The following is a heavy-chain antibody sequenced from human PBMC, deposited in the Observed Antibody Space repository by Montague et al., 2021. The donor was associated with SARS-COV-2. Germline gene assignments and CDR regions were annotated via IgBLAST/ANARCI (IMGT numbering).Heavy chain of an antibody. V-gene: IGHV4-39*01. CDR1: GGSISSSIYY. J-gene: IGHJ4*02. Sequence: SETLSLTCTVSGGSISSSIYYWGWLPPPPGMGLKWFVRIYYSGITYSNPSLKSPVPISVDTSKNPFSLNLISVTAADTAVYYCARHVRRGLQLAPYYFDYWGQGTLVTVSS. D-gene: IGHD5-24*01. CDR3: ARHVRRGLQLAPYYFDY. CDR2: IYYSGIT.